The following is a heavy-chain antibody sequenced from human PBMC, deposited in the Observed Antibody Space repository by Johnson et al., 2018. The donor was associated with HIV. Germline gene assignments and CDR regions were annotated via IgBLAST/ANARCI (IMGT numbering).Heavy chain of an antibody. CDR1: GFTFDDYT. V-gene: IGHV3-20*04. Sequence: EVHLVESGGGVVQPGGSLRLSCAASGFTFDDYTMHWVRQAPGKGLEWVSGIHWNGAGTGYADSVKGRFTISRDNAKKSLYLQMNSLRAEDTAVYYCAKDSSSWYGGAFDIWGQGTMVTVSS. D-gene: IGHD6-13*01. J-gene: IGHJ3*02. CDR2: IHWNGAGT. CDR3: AKDSSSWYGGAFDI.